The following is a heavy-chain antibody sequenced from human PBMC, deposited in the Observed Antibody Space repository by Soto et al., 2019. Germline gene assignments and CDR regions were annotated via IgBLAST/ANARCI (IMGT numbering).Heavy chain of an antibody. D-gene: IGHD2-2*01. CDR2: IKQDGSEK. V-gene: IGHV3-7*01. J-gene: IGHJ6*03. Sequence: EVQLVESGGGLVQPGGSLRLSCAAAGFRFSDYWMTWVRQPPGKGLEWVANIKQDGSEKYYADSVKGRFTISRDNAKSSLYLQMNSLRAEDTAVYYCARSRAGRTAASYYDYMDVWGKGTTVTVSS. CDR3: ARSRAGRTAASYYDYMDV. CDR1: GFRFSDYW.